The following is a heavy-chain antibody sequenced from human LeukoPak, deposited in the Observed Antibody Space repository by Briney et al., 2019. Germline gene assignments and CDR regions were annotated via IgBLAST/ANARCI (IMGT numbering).Heavy chain of an antibody. J-gene: IGHJ4*02. CDR1: GGSISSYY. V-gene: IGHV4-59*01. CDR3: ARQYSSSQYYLDY. CDR2: IYYSGST. D-gene: IGHD6-13*01. Sequence: SETLSLTCTVPGGSISSYYWSWIRQPPGKGLEWIGYIYYSGSTNYNPSLKSRVTISVDTSKNQFSLKLSSVTAADTAVYYCARQYSSSQYYLDYWAREPWSPSPQ.